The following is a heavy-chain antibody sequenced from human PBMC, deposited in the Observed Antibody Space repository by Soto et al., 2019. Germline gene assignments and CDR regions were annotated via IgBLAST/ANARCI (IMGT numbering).Heavy chain of an antibody. CDR3: ARGDCVAGTCYSLAGAFCYYMDV. CDR1: GFTFSNYW. D-gene: IGHD2-15*01. J-gene: IGHJ6*03. CDR2: INSDGSVS. Sequence: EVQLVESGGGLVQPGGSLRLSCAASGFTFSNYWMYWVRQAPGKGLVWVSRINSDGSVSSYADSVKGRLTISRDNVKNTLCLHMDSLRAEDTAVYCCARGDCVAGTCYSLAGAFCYYMDVWGKGTTVTVFS. V-gene: IGHV3-74*01.